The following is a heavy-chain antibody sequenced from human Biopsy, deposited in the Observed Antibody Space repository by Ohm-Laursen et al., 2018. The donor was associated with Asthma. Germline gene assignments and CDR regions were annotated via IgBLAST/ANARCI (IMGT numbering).Heavy chain of an antibody. D-gene: IGHD3-9*01. CDR3: ARTYYDFLTGQVNDAFAM. CDR2: INAGNGNT. CDR1: GYTFINYA. V-gene: IGHV1-3*01. J-gene: IGHJ3*02. Sequence: EASVKVSCKASGYTFINYAIHWVRQAPGQRLEWMGWINAGNGNTKYSQKFQGRVTISRDTSASTAYKDLSSLRSEDTAVYYCARTYYDFLTGQVNDAFAMWGQGTMVTVSS.